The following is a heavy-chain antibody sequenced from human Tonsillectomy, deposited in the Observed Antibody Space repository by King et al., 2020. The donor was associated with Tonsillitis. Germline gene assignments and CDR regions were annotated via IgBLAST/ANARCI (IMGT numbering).Heavy chain of an antibody. V-gene: IGHV3-23*04. Sequence: VKLVESGGSLGQPGGSLRLSCAASGFTFRSYAMSWVRQAPGKGLEWVSGISGSGGSTYYADPVKGRFTISRDNSKNTLYLQMNSLRAEDTAVFYCAIWAYDTTGYSYFDYWGQGTLVTVSS. CDR3: AIWAYDTTGYSYFDY. CDR1: GFTFRSYA. J-gene: IGHJ4*02. CDR2: ISGSGGST. D-gene: IGHD3-22*01.